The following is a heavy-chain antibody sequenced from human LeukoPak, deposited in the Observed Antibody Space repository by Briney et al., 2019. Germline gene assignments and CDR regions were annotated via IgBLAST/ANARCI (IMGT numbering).Heavy chain of an antibody. CDR1: GFTFSSYW. Sequence: GGSLRLSCAASGFTFSSYWMSWVRQAPGKGLEWVANIKQDGSEKYYVDSVKGRFTISRDNAKNSLYLQMNSLRAEDTAVYYCASIFYSIDYIFDYWGQGTLVTVSS. D-gene: IGHD3-22*01. J-gene: IGHJ4*02. CDR2: IKQDGSEK. CDR3: ASIFYSIDYIFDY. V-gene: IGHV3-7*01.